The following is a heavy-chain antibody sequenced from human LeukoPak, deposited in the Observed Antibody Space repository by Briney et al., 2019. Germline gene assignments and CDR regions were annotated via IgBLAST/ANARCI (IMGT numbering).Heavy chain of an antibody. CDR1: GYIFSGYY. CDR3: ARSSYSYYFDY. Sequence: ASVEVSCKSSGYIFSGYYIHWVRHAPGQGLEWMGWINPKTGGTNSAQKFQGRVTMTRDTSVSTAYMDLNRLKSDDTAVYYCARSSYSYYFDYWGQGTLVTVSS. J-gene: IGHJ4*02. D-gene: IGHD3-10*01. CDR2: INPKTGGT. V-gene: IGHV1-2*02.